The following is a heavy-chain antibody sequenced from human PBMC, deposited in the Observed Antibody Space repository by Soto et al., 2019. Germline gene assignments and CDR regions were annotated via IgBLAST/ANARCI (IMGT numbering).Heavy chain of an antibody. CDR2: FMPVVGTS. J-gene: IGHJ4*02. D-gene: IGHD5-18*01. CDR1: GYKFTRHA. V-gene: IGHV1-69*06. Sequence: QVQLVQSGAEVKKPGSSVKVSCKASGYKFTRHAINWVRHAPGQGLEWMGGFMPVVGTSDYSRKFQGRVTFTADTSTSTAYMELTSLTSADTATYFCARTTVVDTSLPLDYWGQGTLVTVSS. CDR3: ARTTVVDTSLPLDY.